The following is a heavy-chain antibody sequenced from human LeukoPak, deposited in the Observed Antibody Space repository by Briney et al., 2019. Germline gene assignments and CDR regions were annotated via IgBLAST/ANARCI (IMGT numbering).Heavy chain of an antibody. CDR3: ARQTGSGLFSLP. Sequence: SETLSLTCAVSGGSISSRNYYWGWLRQPPGKGLEWIGSTYYSGSTYYNPSLKSRVTISVDTSKNHFSLNLTSVTAADTAVYYCARQTGSGLFSLPGGQGTLVTVSS. CDR2: TYYSGST. CDR1: GGSISSRNYY. D-gene: IGHD3-10*01. V-gene: IGHV4-39*01. J-gene: IGHJ4*02.